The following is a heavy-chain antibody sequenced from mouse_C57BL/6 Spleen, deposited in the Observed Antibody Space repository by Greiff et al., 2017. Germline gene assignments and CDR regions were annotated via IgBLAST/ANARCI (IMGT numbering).Heavy chain of an antibody. CDR3: ARRDYGSSYYFDY. D-gene: IGHD1-1*01. CDR1: GFTFSDYG. V-gene: IGHV5-17*01. Sequence: VMLVEFGGGLVKPGGSLKLSCAASGFTFSDYGMHWVRQAPEKGLEWVAYISSGSSTIYYADTVKGRFTISRDNAKNTLFLQMTSLRSEDTAMYYCARRDYGSSYYFDYWGQGTTLTVSS. J-gene: IGHJ2*01. CDR2: ISSGSSTI.